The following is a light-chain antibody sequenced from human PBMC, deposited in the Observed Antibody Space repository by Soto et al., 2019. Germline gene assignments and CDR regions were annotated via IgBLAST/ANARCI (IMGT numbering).Light chain of an antibody. CDR2: LGS. V-gene: IGKV2-28*01. CDR1: QSLLHSNGYNY. CDR3: VQGTNWPRT. J-gene: IGKJ1*01. Sequence: DIVMTQSPLSLPVTPGEPASISCRSSQSLLHSNGYNYLDWYLQKPGQSPQLLIYLGSNRASGVPDRFSGSGSGTDFTLRISRMEAEDVGVYYCVQGTNWPRTFGQGTKVDSK.